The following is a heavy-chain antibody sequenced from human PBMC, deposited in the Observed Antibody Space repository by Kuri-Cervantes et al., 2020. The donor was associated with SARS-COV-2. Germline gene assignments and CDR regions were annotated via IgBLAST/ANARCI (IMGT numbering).Heavy chain of an antibody. V-gene: IGHV3-49*01. CDR2: IRRKAYGGTT. Sequence: GGSLRLSCAVSGFTFGDYAMSWFRQAPGKGLEWVGFIRRKAYGGTTEYAASVKGRFTISRDGSKSIAYLQMNSLKTEDTAVYYCTRRRSSSWYKGYYYYGMDVWGQGTTVTVSS. CDR3: TRRRSSSWYKGYYYYGMDV. D-gene: IGHD6-13*01. CDR1: GFTFGDYA. J-gene: IGHJ6*02.